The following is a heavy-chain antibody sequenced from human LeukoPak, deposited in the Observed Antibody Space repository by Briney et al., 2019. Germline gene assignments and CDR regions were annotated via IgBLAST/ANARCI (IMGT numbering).Heavy chain of an antibody. CDR2: INSDGSST. V-gene: IGHV3-74*01. CDR1: GFTFSSYW. D-gene: IGHD3-22*01. CDR3: AKFTMIVVATLYFDY. Sequence: GGSLRLSCAASGFTFSSYWMHWVRQAPGKGLVWVSRINSDGSSTSYADSVKGRFTISRDNAKNTLYLQMNSLRAEDTAVYYCAKFTMIVVATLYFDYWGQGTLVTVSS. J-gene: IGHJ4*02.